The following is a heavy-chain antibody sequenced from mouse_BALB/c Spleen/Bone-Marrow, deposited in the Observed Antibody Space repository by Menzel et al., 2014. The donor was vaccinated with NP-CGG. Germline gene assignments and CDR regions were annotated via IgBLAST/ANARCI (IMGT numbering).Heavy chain of an antibody. D-gene: IGHD2-4*01. CDR3: ARGAMITTGYFDY. V-gene: IGHV3-5*02. J-gene: IGHJ2*01. Sequence: EVKLQESGPGLVKPSQTVSLTCTVTGISITTGNYRWSWIRQFPGNKLEWIGYIYYSGTITYNPSLTSRTTITRDTSKNQFFLEMNSLTAEDTVTYYCARGAMITTGYFDYWGQGTTLTVSS. CDR1: GISITTGNYR. CDR2: IYYSGTI.